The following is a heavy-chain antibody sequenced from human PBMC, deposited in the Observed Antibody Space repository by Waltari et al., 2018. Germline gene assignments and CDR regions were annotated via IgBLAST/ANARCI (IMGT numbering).Heavy chain of an antibody. CDR1: GDSVTNNYW. Sequence: QLQLQESGPGLVKPSGTLSLTCGVSGDSVTNNYWWSWVRQTPGKGLEWIGQVPGSGTANYNPAFASRIPVSLDTSSNQVSLRVTSATAADTAIYYCARDRGRGLYLDSWGPGTLVTVSP. CDR3: ARDRGRGLYLDS. V-gene: IGHV4-4*02. D-gene: IGHD2-15*01. J-gene: IGHJ4*02. CDR2: VPGSGTA.